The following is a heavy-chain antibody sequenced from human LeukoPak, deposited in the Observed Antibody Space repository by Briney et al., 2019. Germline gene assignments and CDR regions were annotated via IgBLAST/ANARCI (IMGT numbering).Heavy chain of an antibody. V-gene: IGHV3-7*02. Sequence: PGGSLRLSCTASGFTFSSYWMSWVRQAPGKGLEWVANIQQDGSERYYVDSVKGRFTISRDNAKNSLYLQMNSLRAEDTALYYCARNYGGYSHWGQGTLVTVSS. CDR2: IQQDGSER. CDR1: GFTFSSYW. J-gene: IGHJ4*02. CDR3: ARNYGGYSH. D-gene: IGHD4-23*01.